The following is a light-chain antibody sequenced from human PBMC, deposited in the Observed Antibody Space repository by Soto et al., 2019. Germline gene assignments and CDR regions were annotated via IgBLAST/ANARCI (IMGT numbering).Light chain of an antibody. CDR1: SSNIGSNT. J-gene: IGLJ2*01. Sequence: QPVLTQPPSASGTPGQRVTISCSGSSSNIGSNTVNWYQQLPGTAPKLLIYSNNQRPSGVPHRISGSKSGTSASLAISGLQSEDEADYYCAAWDDSLNGLVFGGGTKLTVL. CDR3: AAWDDSLNGLV. CDR2: SNN. V-gene: IGLV1-44*01.